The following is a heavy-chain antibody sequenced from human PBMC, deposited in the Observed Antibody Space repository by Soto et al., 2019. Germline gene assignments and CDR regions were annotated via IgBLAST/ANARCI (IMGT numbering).Heavy chain of an antibody. CDR2: VFYSATT. J-gene: IGHJ5*02. Sequence: TSETLSLTCTVSGGSISPYYWSWIRQPPGKGLEWIVSVFYSATTYYNPSLKSRVTISVDTSKNHFSLNLNSVTAADTAVYYCARSFYMGGWFDPWGQGTLVTVSS. CDR1: GGSISPYY. V-gene: IGHV4-59*05. CDR3: ARSFYMGGWFDP. D-gene: IGHD3-16*02.